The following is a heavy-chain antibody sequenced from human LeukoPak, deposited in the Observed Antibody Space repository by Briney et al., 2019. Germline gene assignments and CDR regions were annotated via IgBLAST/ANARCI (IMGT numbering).Heavy chain of an antibody. V-gene: IGHV3-21*04. D-gene: IGHD5-18*01. Sequence: TPGGSLRLSCAASGFTFSGYSINWVRQAPGKGLEWVSSISSSSGYIYYADSVKGRFTISRDNAKNSLYLQMNSLRAEDTAVYYCAKQDRYSYGDPPHEYYFDCWGQGTLVTVSS. CDR2: ISSSSGYI. CDR3: AKQDRYSYGDPPHEYYFDC. CDR1: GFTFSGYS. J-gene: IGHJ4*02.